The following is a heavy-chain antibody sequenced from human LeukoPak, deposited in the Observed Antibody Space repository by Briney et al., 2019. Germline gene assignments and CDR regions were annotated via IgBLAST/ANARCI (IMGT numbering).Heavy chain of an antibody. CDR2: IYHSGST. J-gene: IGHJ4*02. CDR1: GGSISSGGYS. V-gene: IGHV4-30-2*01. CDR3: ARGASARDHFDY. D-gene: IGHD2-21*02. Sequence: ASETLSLTCAVSGGSISSGGYSWSWIRQPPGKGLEWIGYIYHSGSTYYNPSLKSRVTISVDRSKNQFSLKLSSVTAADTAVYYCARGASARDHFDYWGQGTLVTVSS.